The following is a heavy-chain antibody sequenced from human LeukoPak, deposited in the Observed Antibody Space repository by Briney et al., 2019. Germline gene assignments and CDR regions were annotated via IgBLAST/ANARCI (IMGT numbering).Heavy chain of an antibody. CDR3: ARGSGRDPYQYYFDS. Sequence: SGGSLRLSCAASGFPFSIYDMHWVRQVIGKGLEWVSAIGRAGDLYYPDSVKGRFTVSRDDVKNSLYLQMNSLTAGGTAVYYCARGSGRDPYQYYFDSWGQGTLVTVSS. CDR1: GFPFSIYD. D-gene: IGHD1-26*01. CDR2: IGRAGDL. V-gene: IGHV3-13*05. J-gene: IGHJ4*02.